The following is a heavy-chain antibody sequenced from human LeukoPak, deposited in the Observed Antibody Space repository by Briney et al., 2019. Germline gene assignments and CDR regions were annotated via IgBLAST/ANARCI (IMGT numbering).Heavy chain of an antibody. CDR2: FDPEDGET. CDR1: GGTFSSYA. CDR3: ATPDY. Sequence: APVKVSCKASGGTFSSYAISWVRQAPGQGLEWMGGFDPEDGETIYAQKFQGRVTMTEDTSTDTAYMELSSLRSEDTAVYYCATPDYWGQGTLVTVSS. J-gene: IGHJ4*02. V-gene: IGHV1-24*01.